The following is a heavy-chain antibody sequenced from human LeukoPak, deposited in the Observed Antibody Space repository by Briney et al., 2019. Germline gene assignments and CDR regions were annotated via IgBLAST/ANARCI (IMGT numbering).Heavy chain of an antibody. Sequence: GESLKISCKGSGYSFADYWVGWVRQMPGKGLEWMGIIYPGDSDTRYRPSFQGQVAISADKSISTAYLQWRSLKASDTAMYYCARPLGVATYAFDIWGQGTMVTVSS. CDR2: IYPGDSDT. V-gene: IGHV5-51*01. CDR3: ARPLGVATYAFDI. CDR1: GYSFADYW. D-gene: IGHD5-12*01. J-gene: IGHJ3*02.